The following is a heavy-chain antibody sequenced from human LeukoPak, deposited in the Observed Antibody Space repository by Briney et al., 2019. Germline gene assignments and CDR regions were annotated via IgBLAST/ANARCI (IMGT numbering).Heavy chain of an antibody. CDR3: ARAPLEGFDY. CDR2: IYTSGST. Sequence: SETLSLTCTVSGGSISSGSYYWSWIRQPAGKGLEWIGRIYTSGSTNYNPSLKSRVTISVYTSKNQFSLKLSSVTVADAAVYYCARAPLEGFDYWGQGTLVTVSS. J-gene: IGHJ4*02. CDR1: GGSISSGSYY. V-gene: IGHV4-61*02.